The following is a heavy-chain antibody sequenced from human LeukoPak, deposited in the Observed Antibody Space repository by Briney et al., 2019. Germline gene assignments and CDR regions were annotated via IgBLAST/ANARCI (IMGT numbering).Heavy chain of an antibody. CDR2: ITGRDGTT. Sequence: GGSLSLSCAASGFIFTNYAMSWVRQAPGKGLEWVSTITGRDGTTYYADSVRGRFIISRDNSKNMLYLQMNNLRAEDTAVYYCPVLAVTGSDFKWGQGTLVTVS. CDR1: GFIFTNYA. J-gene: IGHJ4*02. D-gene: IGHD6-19*01. CDR3: PVLAVTGSDFK. V-gene: IGHV3-23*01.